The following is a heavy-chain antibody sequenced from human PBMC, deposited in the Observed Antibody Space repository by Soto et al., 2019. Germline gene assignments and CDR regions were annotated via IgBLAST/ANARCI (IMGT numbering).Heavy chain of an antibody. CDR2: VWYDGSNK. CDR1: VLTFSSYG. Sequence: QVQLVESGGGVVQPGRSLRLSCAASVLTFSSYGMHWVRQAPGKGLVWVAMVWYDGSNKYYAHSVKGRFTIPRDNSKNTLYLPMNSLRVEDTAVYYCAREYGSGMDVWGQGTTVTVSS. CDR3: AREYGSGMDV. J-gene: IGHJ6*02. V-gene: IGHV3-33*01. D-gene: IGHD3-10*01.